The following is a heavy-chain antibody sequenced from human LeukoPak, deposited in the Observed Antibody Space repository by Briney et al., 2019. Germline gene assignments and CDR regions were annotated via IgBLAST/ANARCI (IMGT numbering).Heavy chain of an antibody. V-gene: IGHV4-61*01. CDR3: SRSEGVYYVSGSSGTYYPHWFDP. D-gene: IGHD3-10*01. CDR1: GGSVSSGNYY. CDR2: IFYSGST. Sequence: SETLSLTCAVSGGSVSSGNYYWSWIRQPPGKGLEWIGYIFYSGSTKYNPSLQSLVTILRDTSKNQFSLKMTSVTAADTAVYYCSRSEGVYYVSGSSGTYYPHWFDPWGQGTLVIVSS. J-gene: IGHJ5*02.